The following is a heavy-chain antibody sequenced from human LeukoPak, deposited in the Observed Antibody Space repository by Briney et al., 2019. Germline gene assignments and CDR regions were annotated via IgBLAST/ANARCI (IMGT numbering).Heavy chain of an antibody. J-gene: IGHJ4*02. CDR2: IKSKTDGGAT. V-gene: IGHV3-15*01. CDR1: GVTFSNAW. CDR3: TTAAMVRGVIMPDY. Sequence: PGGSLRLSCAASGVTFSNAWMSWVRQAPGKGLEWVGRIKSKTDGGATDYAAPVKGRFTISRDDSKNTLYLPMNSLKTEDTAVYYCTTAAMVRGVIMPDYWGQGTLVTVSS. D-gene: IGHD3-10*01.